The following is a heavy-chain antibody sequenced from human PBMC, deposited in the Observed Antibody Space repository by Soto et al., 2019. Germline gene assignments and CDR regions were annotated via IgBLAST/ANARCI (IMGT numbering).Heavy chain of an antibody. Sequence: QVQLVQSGAEVKKPGTSVKVSCRASGYTLTKYTIHWMRQAPGQSLEWMGWINAANGYAKYSQQFQGTVTITRDTSANTAYMELNSLKSEDTAVYYCARGGEILTGSYTGFQHWGQGTLVTVSS. D-gene: IGHD3-9*01. CDR3: ARGGEILTGSYTGFQH. CDR2: INAANGYA. J-gene: IGHJ1*01. CDR1: GYTLTKYT. V-gene: IGHV1-3*01.